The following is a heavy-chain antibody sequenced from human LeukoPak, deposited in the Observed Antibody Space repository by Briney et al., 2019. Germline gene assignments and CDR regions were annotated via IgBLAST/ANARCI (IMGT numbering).Heavy chain of an antibody. CDR2: ISYSGIT. Sequence: SETLCLICTVSGGSISSDYWSWIRQPPGKGLEWIGYISYSGITNYIPSLKSRVTISVDTSKNQFSLKLSSVTAADTAVYYCARHLSGEYFDHSGQGILVPVSS. CDR1: GGSISSDY. D-gene: IGHD3-10*01. J-gene: IGHJ1*01. CDR3: ARHLSGEYFDH. V-gene: IGHV4-59*08.